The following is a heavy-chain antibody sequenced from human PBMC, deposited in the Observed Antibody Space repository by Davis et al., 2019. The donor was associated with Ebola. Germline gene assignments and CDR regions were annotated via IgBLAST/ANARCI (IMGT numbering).Heavy chain of an antibody. CDR2: ISGSGTTT. CDR1: GFAFSTYA. Sequence: GESLKISCVASGFAFSTYAMSWVRQAPGKGLEWVAGISGSGTTTAYADSVKGRFTISRDNSNNTLYLQMNSLRVEDTARYYCAKASWGPAARPLLDSWGQGTLVTVSS. V-gene: IGHV3-23*01. J-gene: IGHJ4*02. D-gene: IGHD2-2*02. CDR3: AKASWGPAARPLLDS.